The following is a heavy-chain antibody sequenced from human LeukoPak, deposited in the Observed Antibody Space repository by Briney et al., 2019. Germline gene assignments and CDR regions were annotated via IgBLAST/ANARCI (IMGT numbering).Heavy chain of an antibody. CDR3: ASYRFGTDY. Sequence: PGRSLRLSCAASGFPFSNHGMHWVRQAPGKGLEWVAVISYDGRNKYYADSVKGRFTISRDNAKNSLYLQMNSLRAEDTAVYYCASYRFGTDYWGQGTLVTVSS. CDR1: GFPFSNHG. J-gene: IGHJ4*02. D-gene: IGHD1-14*01. CDR2: ISYDGRNK. V-gene: IGHV3-30*03.